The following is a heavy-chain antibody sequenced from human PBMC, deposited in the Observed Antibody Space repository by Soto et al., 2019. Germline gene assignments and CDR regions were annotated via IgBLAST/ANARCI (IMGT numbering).Heavy chain of an antibody. CDR2: INPNSGGT. CDR1: GYTFTGYY. Sequence: QVQLVQSGAEVKKPGASVKVSCKASGYTFTGYYMHWVRQAPGQGLEWMGWINPNSGGTNYAQKFQGWVTMTRDTSTSTAYRERRRMRSDDTAVYYCAGARVGTTYDYYCYYGRDVWGQGTTVTVSS. J-gene: IGHJ6*02. CDR3: AGARVGTTYDYYCYYGRDV. V-gene: IGHV1-2*04. D-gene: IGHD1-1*01.